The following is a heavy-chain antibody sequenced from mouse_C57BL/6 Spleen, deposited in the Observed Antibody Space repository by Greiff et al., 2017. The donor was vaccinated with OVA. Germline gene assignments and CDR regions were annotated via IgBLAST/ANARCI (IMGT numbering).Heavy chain of an antibody. D-gene: IGHD1-1*01. Sequence: VQLKESGPGLVKPSQSLSLTCSVTGYSITSGYYWNWIRQFPGNKLEWMGYISYDGSNNYNPSLKNRISITRDTSKNQFFLKLNSVTTEDTATYYCAREGATDLYFEVWGTGTTGTVSS. J-gene: IGHJ1*03. CDR3: AREGATDLYFEV. CDR1: GYSITSGYY. CDR2: ISYDGSN. V-gene: IGHV3-6*01.